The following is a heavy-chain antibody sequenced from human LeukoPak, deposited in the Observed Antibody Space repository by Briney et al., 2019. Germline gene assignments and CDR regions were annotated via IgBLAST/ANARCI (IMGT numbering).Heavy chain of an antibody. CDR3: ARAYHSSWYLNWFDP. Sequence: SETLSLTCVVYGGSFSGYYWSWIRQSPEKGLEWIGEINHSGSTNYNPSLKSRVTISVDTSKNEFSLKLSSVTAADTAVYYCARAYHSSWYLNWFDPWGQGTLVTVSS. CDR1: GGSFSGYY. CDR2: INHSGST. V-gene: IGHV4-34*01. J-gene: IGHJ5*02. D-gene: IGHD6-13*01.